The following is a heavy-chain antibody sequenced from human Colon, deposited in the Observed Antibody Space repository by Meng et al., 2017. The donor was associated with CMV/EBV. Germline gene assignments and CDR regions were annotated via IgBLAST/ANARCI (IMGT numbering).Heavy chain of an antibody. CDR2: IYYSGST. CDR3: ARDNIMRGYSLSWFDP. J-gene: IGHJ5*02. CDR1: MRSGEYY. Sequence: MRSGEYYGSALRQHPGKGREWIGYIYYSGSTCYNPSLKSRVTISVDTSKNQFSLKLSSVTAADTAVYYCARDNIMRGYSLSWFDPWGQGTLVTVSS. D-gene: IGHD3-22*01. V-gene: IGHV4-30-4*06.